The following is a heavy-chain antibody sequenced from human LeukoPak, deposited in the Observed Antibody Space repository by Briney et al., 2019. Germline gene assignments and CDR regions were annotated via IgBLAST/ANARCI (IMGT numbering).Heavy chain of an antibody. CDR1: GFTFSNYN. D-gene: IGHD1-26*01. CDR2: INSSSSTI. J-gene: IGHJ4*02. Sequence: PGGSLRLSCAASGFTFSNYNMNWVRQAPGKGLEWVSYINSSSSTIYYADSVKGRFTISRDNAKNSLYLQMSSLRDEDTAVYYCARERYSDYWGQGTLVTVSS. V-gene: IGHV3-48*02. CDR3: ARERYSDY.